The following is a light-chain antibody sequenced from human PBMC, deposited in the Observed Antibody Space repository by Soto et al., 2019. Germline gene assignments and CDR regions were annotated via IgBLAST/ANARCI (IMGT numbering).Light chain of an antibody. CDR2: EVN. Sequence: QSALTQPASVSGSPGQSITISCTGTSSDVGGYNYVSWYQQHPGKAPQLMIYEVNNRPSGISNRFSGSKSGNTASLTISGLQAEDEADYYCSSYTSSTTPYVFGTGTKLTVL. CDR1: SSDVGGYNY. J-gene: IGLJ1*01. CDR3: SSYTSSTTPYV. V-gene: IGLV2-14*01.